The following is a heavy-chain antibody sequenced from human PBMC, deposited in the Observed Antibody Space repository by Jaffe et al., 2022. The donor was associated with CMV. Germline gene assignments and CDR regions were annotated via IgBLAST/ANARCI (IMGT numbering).Heavy chain of an antibody. V-gene: IGHV4-31*03. CDR1: GGSISSGGYY. D-gene: IGHD2-15*01. Sequence: QVQLQESGPGLVKPSQTLSLTCTVSGGSISSGGYYWSWIRQHPGKGLEWIGYIYYSGSTYYNPSLKSRVTISVDTSKNQFSLKLSSVTAADTAVYYCARVGGAGCSGGSCPYYFDYWGQGTLVTVSS. J-gene: IGHJ4*02. CDR2: IYYSGST. CDR3: ARVGGAGCSGGSCPYYFDY.